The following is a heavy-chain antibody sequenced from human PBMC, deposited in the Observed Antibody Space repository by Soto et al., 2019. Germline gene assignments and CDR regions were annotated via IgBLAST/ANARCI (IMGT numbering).Heavy chain of an antibody. CDR2: ISSNGGST. D-gene: IGHD2-2*01. J-gene: IGHJ3*02. Sequence: GGSLRLSCSASGFTFSSYAMHWVRQAPGKGLEYVSAISSNGGSTYYADSVKGRFTISRDNSKNTLYLQMSSLRAEDTAAYYCVKGLYCSSTSCYDGFSAFDIWGQGTMVTVSS. CDR1: GFTFSSYA. CDR3: VKGLYCSSTSCYDGFSAFDI. V-gene: IGHV3-64D*09.